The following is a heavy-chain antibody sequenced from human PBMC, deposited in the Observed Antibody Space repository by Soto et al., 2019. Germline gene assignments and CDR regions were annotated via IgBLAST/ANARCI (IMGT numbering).Heavy chain of an antibody. CDR2: IYTSGST. CDR3: ARLRARADYYYGMDV. V-gene: IGHV4-4*07. J-gene: IGHJ6*02. Sequence: SETLSLTCTVSVGSISNYYWTWIRQPAGKGLEWIGRIYTSGSTNYNPSLKSRVTISVDTSKNQFSLKLSSVTAADTAVYYCARLRARADYYYGMDVWGQGTTVTVSS. CDR1: VGSISNYY.